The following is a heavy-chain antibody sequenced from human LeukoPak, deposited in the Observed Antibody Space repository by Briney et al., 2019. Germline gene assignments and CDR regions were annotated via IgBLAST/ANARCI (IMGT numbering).Heavy chain of an antibody. V-gene: IGHV4-30-2*01. CDR3: ARGDSSGYYYRTFDY. CDR1: GGSISSGGYY. Sequence: SETLSLTCTVSGGSISSGGYYWSWIRQPPGKGLEWIGYIYHSGSTYYNPSLKSRVTISADRSKNQFSLKLSSVTVADTAVYYCARGDSSGYYYRTFDYWGQGTLVTVSS. J-gene: IGHJ4*02. CDR2: IYHSGST. D-gene: IGHD3-22*01.